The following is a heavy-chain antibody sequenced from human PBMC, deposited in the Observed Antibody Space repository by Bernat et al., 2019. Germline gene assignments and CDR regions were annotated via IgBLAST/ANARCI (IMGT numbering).Heavy chain of an antibody. CDR1: GYTLTSFS. Sequence: QVQLVQSGAEVKKPGASVKVSCKASGYTLTSFSIRWVRQAPGKGLEWMGCFDPDNGKTNYAQKFQGRVTMTEDTSTDTAYMELRSLRSEDTAVYYCATDWGTNWFDHWGQGTLVTVSS. V-gene: IGHV1-24*01. CDR2: FDPDNGKT. D-gene: IGHD3-16*01. CDR3: ATDWGTNWFDH. J-gene: IGHJ5*02.